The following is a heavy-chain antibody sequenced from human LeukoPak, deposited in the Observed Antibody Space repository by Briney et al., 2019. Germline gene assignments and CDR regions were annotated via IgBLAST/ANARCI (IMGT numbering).Heavy chain of an antibody. CDR2: INPSGGST. CDR1: GYTFTSYY. D-gene: IGHD2-15*01. V-gene: IGHV1-46*01. Sequence: ASVKVSCKASGYTFTSYYMHWVRQAPGQGLEWMGIINPSGGSTSYAQKFQGRVTMTRDTSTSTVYMELSSLRSEDTAVYYCARDQADIVVVVAAPYYYYGMDVWGKGTTVTVSS. CDR3: ARDQADIVVVVAAPYYYYGMDV. J-gene: IGHJ6*04.